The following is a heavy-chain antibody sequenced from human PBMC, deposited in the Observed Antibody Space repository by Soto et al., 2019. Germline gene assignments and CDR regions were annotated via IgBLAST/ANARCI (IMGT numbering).Heavy chain of an antibody. Sequence: QVQLQESGPGLVKPSGTLSLTCDVSGYSISSTYWWSWVRQSPLEGLEWIGEIHPTTGRANYNPSLRRRVTLSAENSKNQFSLNLRSGTAADTAVYYCARHVGVTGTRGFDYWGQGIPVSVSS. J-gene: IGHJ4*02. V-gene: IGHV4-4*02. CDR2: IHPTTGRA. CDR1: GYSISSTYW. D-gene: IGHD1-1*01. CDR3: ARHVGVTGTRGFDY.